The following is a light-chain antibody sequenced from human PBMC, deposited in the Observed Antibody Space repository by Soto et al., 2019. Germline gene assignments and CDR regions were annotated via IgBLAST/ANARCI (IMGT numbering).Light chain of an antibody. J-gene: IGLJ7*01. Sequence: QSALTQPASVSGSPGQSITISCTGTSSDVGGYNYVSWYQQHPGKAPKLMIYEVSNRPLGVSNRFSGSKSGNTASLTISGLQAEDEADYYCSSYTSSSTQVFGGGTQLTVL. CDR3: SSYTSSSTQV. CDR2: EVS. V-gene: IGLV2-14*01. CDR1: SSDVGGYNY.